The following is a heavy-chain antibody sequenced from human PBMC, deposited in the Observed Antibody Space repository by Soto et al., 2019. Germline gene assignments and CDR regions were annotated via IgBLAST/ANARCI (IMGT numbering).Heavy chain of an antibody. CDR1: GGSISSSTYY. CDR2: IYHSGST. V-gene: IGHV4-39*01. CDR3: ARQRFSVRDFDY. Sequence: SEPLSLTCTVSGGSISSSTYYWGWIRQPPGKGQEWIGSIYHSGSTYYNPSLKSRVTISVDTPNDQFSLKLSSVTAADTAVYYCARQRFSVRDFDYWGQGTLVTVSS. J-gene: IGHJ4*02. D-gene: IGHD6-25*01.